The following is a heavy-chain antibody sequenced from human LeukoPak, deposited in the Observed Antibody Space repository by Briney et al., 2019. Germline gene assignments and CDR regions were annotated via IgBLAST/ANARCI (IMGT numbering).Heavy chain of an antibody. D-gene: IGHD2-8*01. Sequence: PGGSLRLSCAASGFTFSDHYMDWVRQAPGKGLEWVGRVRNKANGYTTEYAASVQGRFTVSRDDSENLVYLQINSLKTEDTAVYYCARAMLRKVDYMDVWGKGTTATVSS. V-gene: IGHV3-72*01. CDR1: GFTFSDHY. CDR2: VRNKANGYTT. CDR3: ARAMLRKVDYMDV. J-gene: IGHJ6*03.